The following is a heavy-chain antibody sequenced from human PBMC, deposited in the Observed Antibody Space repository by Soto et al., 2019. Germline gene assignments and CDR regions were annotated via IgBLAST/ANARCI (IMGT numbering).Heavy chain of an antibody. CDR3: ARGLGIGAVAGNFDY. CDR1: GFTLSSYG. Sequence: GGSLRLSCAASGFTLSSYGVHWVRQAPGKGLEWVAVISYDGSNKYYADSVKGRFTISRDNSKNTLYLQMNSLRAEDTAVYYCARGLGIGAVAGNFDYWGQGTLVTVSS. V-gene: IGHV3-30*03. CDR2: ISYDGSNK. D-gene: IGHD6-19*01. J-gene: IGHJ4*02.